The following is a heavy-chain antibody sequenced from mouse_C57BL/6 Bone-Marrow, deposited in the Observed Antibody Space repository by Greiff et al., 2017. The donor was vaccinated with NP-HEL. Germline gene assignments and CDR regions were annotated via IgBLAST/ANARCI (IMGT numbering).Heavy chain of an antibody. CDR1: GYTFTDYY. Sequence: VQLQQSGAELVRPGASVKLSCKATGYTFTDYYINWVKQRPGQGLEWIARIYPGSGNTYYNEKFKGKATLTAEKSSSTAYMQLSSLTSEDSAVYFCASSLDYWGQGTTLTVSS. D-gene: IGHD6-1*01. J-gene: IGHJ2*01. CDR3: ASSLDY. CDR2: IYPGSGNT. V-gene: IGHV1-76*01.